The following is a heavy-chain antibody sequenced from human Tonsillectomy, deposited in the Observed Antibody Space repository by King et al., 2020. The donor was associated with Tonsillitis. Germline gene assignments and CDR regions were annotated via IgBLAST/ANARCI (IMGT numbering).Heavy chain of an antibody. Sequence: QLVQSGAEVKKPWESLKISCKGVGYSFTSYWIGWVRQMPGKGLEWMGIIYPGGADTRYSPSFQGHGTLSADKSISTSSLQWSSLKASATAMYYCASVGEPIAVADWYFDLWGRGTLVTVSS. CDR2: IYPGGADT. CDR3: ASVGEPIAVADWYFDL. J-gene: IGHJ2*01. CDR1: GYSFTSYW. V-gene: IGHV5-51*01. D-gene: IGHD6-19*01.